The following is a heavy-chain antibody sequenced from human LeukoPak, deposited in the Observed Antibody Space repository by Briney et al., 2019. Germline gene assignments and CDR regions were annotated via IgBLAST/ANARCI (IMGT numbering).Heavy chain of an antibody. CDR3: AKSSYYDSSGYYGEYCFDY. J-gene: IGHJ4*02. D-gene: IGHD3-22*01. V-gene: IGHV3-23*01. CDR1: GFTFSSYA. Sequence: PGGSLRLSCAASGFTFSSYAMSWVRQAPGKGLEWVSSVSGSGGSTYYADSVKGRSTISRDNSKSTLFLQMNSLRAEDTAVYYCAKSSYYDSSGYYGEYCFDYWGQGTLVTVSS. CDR2: VSGSGGST.